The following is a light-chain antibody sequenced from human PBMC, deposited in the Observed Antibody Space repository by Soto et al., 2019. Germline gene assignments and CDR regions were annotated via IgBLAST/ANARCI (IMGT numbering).Light chain of an antibody. V-gene: IGKV1-39*01. CDR3: QPSYSTPLT. CDR2: AAS. J-gene: IGKJ1*01. Sequence: DIQMTQSPSSLSASVGDRVTITCRASQSISSYVNWYQQKPGKAPKLLIYAASSLQSGVTSRFGGSGSGTDFTLTISSLQPEDFATYYCQPSYSTPLTFGQGTKVEI. CDR1: QSISSY.